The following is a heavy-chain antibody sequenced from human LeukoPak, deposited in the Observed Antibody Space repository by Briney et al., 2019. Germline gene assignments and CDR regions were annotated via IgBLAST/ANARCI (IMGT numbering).Heavy chain of an antibody. CDR3: ASITMVRGVSYYYYYMDV. CDR1: GGTFSSYA. V-gene: IGHV1-18*01. J-gene: IGHJ6*03. Sequence: GASVKVSCKASGGTFSSYAISWVRQAPGQGLEWMGWISAYNGNTNYAQKLQGRVTMTTDTSTSTAYMELRSLRSDDTAVYYCASITMVRGVSYYYYYMDVWGKGTTVTVSS. D-gene: IGHD3-10*01. CDR2: ISAYNGNT.